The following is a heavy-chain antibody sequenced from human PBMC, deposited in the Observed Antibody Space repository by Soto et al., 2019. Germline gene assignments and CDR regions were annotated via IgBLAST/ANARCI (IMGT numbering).Heavy chain of an antibody. D-gene: IGHD1-1*01. CDR3: TKGSGTTSEGSLFDY. J-gene: IGHJ4*02. CDR2: ISGYNGDT. CDR1: GYTFTSYG. Sequence: QVQLVQSRDEVKKPGASVKVSCKASGYTFTSYGINWVRQAPGQGLEWMGWISGYNGDTNYAQKVQGRVTMTTDTTTSTAYMERRNLISDDTAVYYCTKGSGTTSEGSLFDYWGQGTLVTVSS. V-gene: IGHV1-18*01.